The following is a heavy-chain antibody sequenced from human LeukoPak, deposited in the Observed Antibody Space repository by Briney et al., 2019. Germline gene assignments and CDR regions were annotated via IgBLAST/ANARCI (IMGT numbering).Heavy chain of an antibody. CDR2: IYYSRTT. CDR3: ARGYYYGSGSIHFDY. D-gene: IGHD3-10*01. J-gene: IGHJ4*02. Sequence: SQTLSLTCTVSGGSISSGPYYWSWIRQHPGKGLEWIGYIYYSRTTYYNPSLTSRVTMSVDTSKNQFSLKLSSLTAADTAVYYCARGYYYGSGSIHFDYWGQGTLVPVSS. CDR1: GGSISSGPYY. V-gene: IGHV4-31*03.